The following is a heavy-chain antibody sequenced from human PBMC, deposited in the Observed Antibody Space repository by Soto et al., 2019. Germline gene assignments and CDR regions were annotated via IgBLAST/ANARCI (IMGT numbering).Heavy chain of an antibody. Sequence: GGSLRLSCAASGFTFSSYGMHWVRQAPGKGLEWVAVIWYDGSNKYYADSVKGRFTISRDNSKNTLYLQMSSLRAEDTAVYCCASSDRPRTYDSSGYYLAYWGQGTLVTVSS. CDR3: ASSDRPRTYDSSGYYLAY. CDR1: GFTFSSYG. CDR2: IWYDGSNK. V-gene: IGHV3-33*01. D-gene: IGHD3-22*01. J-gene: IGHJ4*02.